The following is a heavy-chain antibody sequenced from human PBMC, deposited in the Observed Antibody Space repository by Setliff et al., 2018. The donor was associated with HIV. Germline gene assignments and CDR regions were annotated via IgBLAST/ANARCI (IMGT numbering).Heavy chain of an antibody. J-gene: IGHJ4*02. CDR2: INPNSGAT. V-gene: IGHV1-2*02. CDR3: ARGMGVLTDFAY. D-gene: IGHD3-16*01. CDR1: GDAFTDYY. Sequence: ASVKVSCKASGDAFTDYYIHWVRQAPGQGLEWMGWINPNSGATNYAQKFQGRVTMTSDTSISTAYMELSRLRSDDTAVYYCARGMGVLTDFAYWGQGTRVTVSS.